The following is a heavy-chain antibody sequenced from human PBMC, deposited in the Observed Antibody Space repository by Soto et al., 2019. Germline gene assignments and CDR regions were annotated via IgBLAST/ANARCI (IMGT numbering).Heavy chain of an antibody. V-gene: IGHV1-69*08. CDR2: IIPRLGTV. Sequence: QVQLVQSGAEVKEPGSSVKVSCKASGGTFSTYTISWVRQAPGQGLEWMGRIIPRLGTVNYAQRFQGRVTITADKSTSTASLELSSLRYEDTAVYYWARAGGRSGDYSFDFDYWGQGTLVTVSS. CDR1: GGTFSTYT. J-gene: IGHJ4*02. CDR3: ARAGGRSGDYSFDFDY. D-gene: IGHD1-26*01.